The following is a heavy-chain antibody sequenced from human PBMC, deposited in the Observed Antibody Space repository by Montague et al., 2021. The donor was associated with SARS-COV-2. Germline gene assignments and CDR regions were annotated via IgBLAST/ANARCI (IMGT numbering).Heavy chain of an antibody. CDR1: GDSVTERY. J-gene: IGHJ2*01. V-gene: IGHV4-4*07. CDR3: AIGGDSAKCGI. D-gene: IGHD2-21*01. Sequence: SEILSLTCTVSGDSVTERYLNWVRQAAGKGLEWIGFIHPYGDIHYNASLKSRVILSRDASKNQFSLTLTSVTAADTAVYYCAIGGDSAKCGIWGRGTLVTVSS. CDR2: IHPYGDI.